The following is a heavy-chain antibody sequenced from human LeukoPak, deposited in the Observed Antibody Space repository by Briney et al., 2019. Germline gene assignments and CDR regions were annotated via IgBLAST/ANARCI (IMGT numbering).Heavy chain of an antibody. V-gene: IGHV3-23*01. CDR2: IRGSGGHT. Sequence: GGSLRLSCAASGFTFTNHSMAWVRQLPGKGLEWVSAIRGSGGHTYHADSVKGRFTISRDNSKNTLYLQMNSLRAEDTAVYYCAKANSGNDYWGFDYWGQGTLVTVSS. CDR3: AKANSGNDYWGFDY. J-gene: IGHJ4*02. D-gene: IGHD5-12*01. CDR1: GFTFTNHS.